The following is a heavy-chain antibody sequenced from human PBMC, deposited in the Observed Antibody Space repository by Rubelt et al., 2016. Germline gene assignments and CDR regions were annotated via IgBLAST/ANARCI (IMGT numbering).Heavy chain of an antibody. J-gene: IGHJ4*02. CDR2: INAGNGNT. CDR1: GYPFTSYA. Sequence: QVQLVQSGAEVKKPGASVKVSCKASGYPFTSYAMHWVRQAPGQRLEWMGWINAGNGNTKYSQKFQGRVTITRDTSAGTAYMELSSLRSEDTAVYYCARYYYDSSGYVYFDYWGQGTLVTVSS. CDR3: ARYYYDSSGYVYFDY. D-gene: IGHD3-22*01. V-gene: IGHV1-3*01.